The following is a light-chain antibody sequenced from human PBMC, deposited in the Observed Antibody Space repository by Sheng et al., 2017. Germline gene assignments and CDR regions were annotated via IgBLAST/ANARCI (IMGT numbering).Light chain of an antibody. CDR1: QSIKTW. CDR2: SAS. Sequence: DIQMTQSPSTLSAFVGDRVTITCRASQSIKTWLAWYQQKPGKAPKLLLYSASRLESGVPSRFSGSRSGTDYTVTISSLQPEDFATYYCLQHNSFPLTFGGGTKVEIK. V-gene: IGKV1-5*01. CDR3: LQHNSFPLT. J-gene: IGKJ4*01.